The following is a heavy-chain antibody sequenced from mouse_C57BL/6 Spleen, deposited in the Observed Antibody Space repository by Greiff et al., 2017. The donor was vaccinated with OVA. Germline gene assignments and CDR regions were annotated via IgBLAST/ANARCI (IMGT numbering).Heavy chain of an antibody. Sequence: QVQLKQPGAELVKPGASVKLSCKASGYTFTSYWMHWVKQRPGRGLEWIGRIDPNSGGTKYNEKFKSKATLTVDKPSSTAYMQLSSLTSEDSAVYYCARSGDYGGDWFAYWGQGTLVTVSA. J-gene: IGHJ3*01. D-gene: IGHD2-4*01. CDR3: ARSGDYGGDWFAY. V-gene: IGHV1-72*01. CDR1: GYTFTSYW. CDR2: IDPNSGGT.